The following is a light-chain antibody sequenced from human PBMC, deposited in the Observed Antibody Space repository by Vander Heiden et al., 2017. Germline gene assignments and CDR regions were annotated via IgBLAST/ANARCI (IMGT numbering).Light chain of an antibody. CDR3: QAWDSSTAV. J-gene: IGLJ2*01. CDR2: QDS. CDR1: KLGDKY. Sequence: SYALTQPPSVSVSPGQTASITCAGDKLGDKYACWYQQKPGQSPVLVIYQDSKRPSGIPERCSGSNSGNTATLTISGTQAMDEADYYCQAWDSSTAVFGGGTKLTVL. V-gene: IGLV3-1*01.